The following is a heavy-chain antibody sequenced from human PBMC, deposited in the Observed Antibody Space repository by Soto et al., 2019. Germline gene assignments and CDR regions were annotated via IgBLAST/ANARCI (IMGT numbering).Heavy chain of an antibody. CDR1: GGSFSDYY. V-gene: IGHV4-34*01. D-gene: IGHD3-10*01. Sequence: SETLSLTCAVYGGSFSDYYCTWIRQPPGKGLEWIGEIHHSGSTNYNPSLKSRVTISLDTSKNQFSLKLSSVTAADAAVYYCASYGRGTYYYGYYFHHWGQGTPVT. CDR2: IHHSGST. CDR3: ASYGRGTYYYGYYFHH. J-gene: IGHJ4*02.